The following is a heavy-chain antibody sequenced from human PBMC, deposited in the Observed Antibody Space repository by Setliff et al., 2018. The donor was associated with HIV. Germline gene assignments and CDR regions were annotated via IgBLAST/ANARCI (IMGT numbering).Heavy chain of an antibody. Sequence: QTGGSLRLSCAASGSTVSTNYMNWVRQAPGKGLEWVSIIYTGGTTYYYADSVKGRFTISRDDSKNTVYLEMRSLRAEDTAVYYCAKRYSNYVDDAFDIWGQGTMVTVSS. V-gene: IGHV3-53*01. D-gene: IGHD4-4*01. CDR2: IYTGGTT. J-gene: IGHJ3*02. CDR3: AKRYSNYVDDAFDI. CDR1: GSTVSTNY.